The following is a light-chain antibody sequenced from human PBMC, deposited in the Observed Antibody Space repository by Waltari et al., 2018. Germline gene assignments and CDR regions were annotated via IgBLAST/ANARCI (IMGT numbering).Light chain of an antibody. CDR2: EVN. J-gene: IGLJ2*01. CDR3: SSYTSSTTGV. Sequence: QSALTQPASVSGSPGQSITIPCTGTSSDVAGYNYVSWYQQHPGKAPKLMIYEVNIRPSGVSNRFSGSKSGNTASLTISGLQAEDEADYYCSSYTSSTTGVFGGGTKLTVL. V-gene: IGLV2-14*01. CDR1: SSDVAGYNY.